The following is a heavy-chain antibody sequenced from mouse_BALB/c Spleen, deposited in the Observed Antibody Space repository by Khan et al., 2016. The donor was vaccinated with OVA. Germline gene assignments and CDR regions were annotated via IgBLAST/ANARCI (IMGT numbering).Heavy chain of an antibody. CDR3: TRPAYDGYYDY. J-gene: IGHJ2*01. V-gene: IGHV1S137*01. D-gene: IGHD2-3*01. CDR1: GYTFTDYA. CDR2: ISTYSGNT. Sequence: QVQLQQPGPELVRPGVSVKISCKGPGYTFTDYAMHWVKQSHAKSLEWIGLISTYSGNTNYKQKFKGKATMTVDKSSSTAYMELARLTSEDSAIXYCTRPAYDGYYDYWGQGTTLTVSS.